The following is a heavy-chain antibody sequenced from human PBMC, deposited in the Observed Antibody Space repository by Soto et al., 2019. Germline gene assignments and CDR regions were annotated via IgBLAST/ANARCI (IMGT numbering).Heavy chain of an antibody. V-gene: IGHV1-8*01. CDR2: MTPNSGNT. J-gene: IGHJ5*02. D-gene: IGHD6-19*01. CDR3: SRNSYGSCLFDP. CDR1: GYNFIDYD. Sequence: QVQLVQSGAEVKKPGASVQVSCKASGYNFIDYDINWMRQSTGQGLEWMGWMTPNSGNTGYAQKFQGRVTLTRDTSIGTAYMEVSSLKTEDTAVYYCSRNSYGSCLFDPWGQGTLVTVSS.